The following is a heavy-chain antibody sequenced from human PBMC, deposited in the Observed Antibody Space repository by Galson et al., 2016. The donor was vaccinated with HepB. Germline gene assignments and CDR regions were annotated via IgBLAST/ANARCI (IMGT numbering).Heavy chain of an antibody. D-gene: IGHD4-17*01. J-gene: IGHJ6*03. CDR2: INHSGST. CDR1: GLTFSTAW. CDR3: ARGDNPDYGDYASAYYYMDV. Sequence: LRLSCAASGLTFSTAWMSWIRQAPGKGLEWVGEINHSGSTNYNPSLKSRVTISVDTSKNQFSLKLSSVTAADTAVYYCARGDNPDYGDYASAYYYMDVWGKGTTVTVSS. V-gene: IGHV4-34*01.